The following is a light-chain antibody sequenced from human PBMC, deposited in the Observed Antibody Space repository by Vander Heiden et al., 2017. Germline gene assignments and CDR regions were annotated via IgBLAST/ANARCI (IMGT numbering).Light chain of an antibody. V-gene: IGLV1-47*01. CDR2: RNN. CDR3: QSYDSSLSGPYV. Sequence: QSVLTQPPSASGTPGQRVTISCSGSSSNIGSNYVYWYQQLPGTAPKLLIYRNNQRPSGVPDRFSGSKSGTSASLAITGLQAEDEADYYCQSYDSSLSGPYVFGTGTKVTVL. CDR1: SSNIGSNY. J-gene: IGLJ1*01.